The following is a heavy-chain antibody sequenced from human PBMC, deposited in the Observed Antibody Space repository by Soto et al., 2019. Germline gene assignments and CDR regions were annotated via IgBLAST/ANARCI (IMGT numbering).Heavy chain of an antibody. CDR2: IIPIFGTA. V-gene: IGHV1-69*01. D-gene: IGHD1-26*01. CDR3: ARGYSGSYQFSELGGY. J-gene: IGHJ4*02. Sequence: QVQLVQSGAEVKKPGSSVKVSCKASGGTFSSYAISWVRQAPGQGLEWMGGIIPIFGTANYAQKFQGRVTITADDSTSTAYMELSSLRSEDTAVYYCARGYSGSYQFSELGGYWGQGTLVTVSS. CDR1: GGTFSSYA.